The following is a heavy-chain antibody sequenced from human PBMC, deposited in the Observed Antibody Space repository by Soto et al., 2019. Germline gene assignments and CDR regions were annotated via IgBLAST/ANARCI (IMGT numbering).Heavy chain of an antibody. Sequence: PSETLSVPCSVSGGSVYDFYWNWLRQTPGKRLEWIGNIYNNGRINYNPSLKNRVTISIDTSKNQFSLHLSSVTTADTAMYFCAIIHGTQGTFDFWYQATLLSVSS. D-gene: IGHD1-1*01. V-gene: IGHV4-59*02. J-gene: IGHJ4*02. CDR1: GGSVYDFY. CDR2: IYNNGRI. CDR3: AIIHGTQGTFDF.